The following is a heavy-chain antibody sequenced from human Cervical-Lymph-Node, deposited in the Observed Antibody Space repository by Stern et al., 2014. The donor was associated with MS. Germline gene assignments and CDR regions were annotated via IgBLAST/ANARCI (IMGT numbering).Heavy chain of an antibody. CDR1: GFSLSTSGLG. CDR2: IDWDDQK. CDR3: AHRTAGPFDY. J-gene: IGHJ4*02. V-gene: IGHV2-5*02. Sequence: QVTLKESGPALVKPTQTLTLTCTFSGFSLSTSGLGVGWIRQPPGEALEWLAYIDWDDQKRISPSLKSRLTITKDTSKNQVVLTLTNVDPVDTATYYCAHRTAGPFDYWGQGTLVTVSS.